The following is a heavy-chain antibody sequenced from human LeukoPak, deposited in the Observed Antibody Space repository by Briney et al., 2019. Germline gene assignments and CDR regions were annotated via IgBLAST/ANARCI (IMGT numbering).Heavy chain of an antibody. J-gene: IGHJ4*02. V-gene: IGHV4-4*09. CDR1: GGSISSYY. CDR2: IYTSGST. D-gene: IGHD6-6*01. Sequence: PSETLSLTCTVSGGSISSYYWSWIRQPPGKGLEWIGYIYTSGSTNYNPSLKSRVTILVDTSKNQFSLKLSSVTAADTAVYYCARSIAASYYFDYWGQGTLVTVSS. CDR3: ARSIAASYYFDY.